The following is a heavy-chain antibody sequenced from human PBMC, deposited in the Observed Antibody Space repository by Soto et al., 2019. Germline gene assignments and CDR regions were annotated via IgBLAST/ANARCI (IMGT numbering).Heavy chain of an antibody. CDR3: ARCGGGSRYFDQRPFDY. V-gene: IGHV1-69*01. CDR1: GGTFSSYA. CDR2: IIPIFGTA. D-gene: IGHD3-9*01. J-gene: IGHJ4*02. Sequence: QVQLVQSGAEVKKPGSSVKVSCKASGGTFSSYAISWVRQAPGQGLEWMGGIIPIFGTANYAKKFQGRVTITADESTSTAYMGLSNLRSEDTAVYYCARCGGGSRYFDQRPFDYWGQGSLVTVSS.